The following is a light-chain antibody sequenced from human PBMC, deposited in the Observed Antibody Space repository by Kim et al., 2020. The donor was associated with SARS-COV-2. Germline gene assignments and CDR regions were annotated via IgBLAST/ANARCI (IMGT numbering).Light chain of an antibody. CDR3: GTWDSSLSAYV. CDR1: WSNIGNNY. Sequence: GQKVTISCSGSWSNIGNNYVSWYQQLPGTAPKLLIYDNNKRPSGIPDRFSVSKSGTSATLGITGLQTGDEADYYCGTWDSSLSAYVFGTGTKVTVL. J-gene: IGLJ1*01. V-gene: IGLV1-51*01. CDR2: DNN.